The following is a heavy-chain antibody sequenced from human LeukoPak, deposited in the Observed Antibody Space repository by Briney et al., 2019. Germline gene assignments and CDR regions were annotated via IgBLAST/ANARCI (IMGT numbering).Heavy chain of an antibody. CDR1: GFTFSSYS. CDR3: AKDGPYYDILTGSLSRYFDY. J-gene: IGHJ4*02. V-gene: IGHV3-48*01. D-gene: IGHD3-9*01. Sequence: PGGSLRLSCAASGFTFSSYSMNWVRQAPGKGLEWVSYISSSSSTIYYADSVKGRFTISRDNSKSTLYLQMNSLRAEDTAVYYCAKDGPYYDILTGSLSRYFDYWGQGTLVTVSS. CDR2: ISSSSSTI.